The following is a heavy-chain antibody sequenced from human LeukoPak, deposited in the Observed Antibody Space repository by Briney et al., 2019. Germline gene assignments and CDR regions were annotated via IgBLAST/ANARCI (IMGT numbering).Heavy chain of an antibody. CDR1: GFTFSSYS. Sequence: GGSLRLSCAASGFTFSSYSMNWVRQAPGKGLEWVSSISSSSSYIYYADSVKGRFTISRDNSKNTLYLQMNSLRAEDTAVYYCAKVILPRDYGLDYWGQGTLVTVSS. CDR2: ISSSSSYI. J-gene: IGHJ4*02. CDR3: AKVILPRDYGLDY. D-gene: IGHD4-17*01. V-gene: IGHV3-21*01.